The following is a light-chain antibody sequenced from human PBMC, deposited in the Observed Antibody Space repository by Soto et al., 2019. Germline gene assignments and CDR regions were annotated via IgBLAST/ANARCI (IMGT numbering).Light chain of an antibody. J-gene: IGKJ1*01. V-gene: IGKV1-39*01. CDR1: QSISSS. CDR3: QQSYSTPRT. Sequence: DIQMTQSPSSLSASVGDRVTITCRASQSISSSLNWYQQKPGKAPKLLIYAASSLQSGVPSRFSGSGSGTDFTLTISSLQPEDFATYYCQQSYSTPRTCGQGTKVEIK. CDR2: AAS.